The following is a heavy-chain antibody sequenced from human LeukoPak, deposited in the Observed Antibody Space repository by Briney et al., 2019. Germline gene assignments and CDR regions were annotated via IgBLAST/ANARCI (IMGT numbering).Heavy chain of an antibody. CDR1: GFTFSSFA. CDR2: IDGPTDRT. CDR3: ATWVGAHFDY. Sequence: GESLRLSCAASGFTFSSFAMSWVRQAPGKGLGWVSTIDGPTDRTHYADSVMGRFTISRDNSKNTLYLQMNTLRAEDTAVYFCATWVGAHFDYWGQGTPVTVSS. V-gene: IGHV3-23*01. J-gene: IGHJ4*02. D-gene: IGHD1-26*01.